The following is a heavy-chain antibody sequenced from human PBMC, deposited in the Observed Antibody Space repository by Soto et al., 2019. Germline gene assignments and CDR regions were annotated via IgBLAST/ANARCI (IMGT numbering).Heavy chain of an antibody. V-gene: IGHV1-24*01. CDR3: ARGGYSGYDEMGDWFDP. CDR2: FDPEDGET. CDR1: GYTLTELS. Sequence: ASVKVSCKVSGYTLTELSMHWVRQAPGKGLEWMGGFDPEDGETIYAQKFQGRVTITEDTSTDTAYMELSSLRSEDTAVYYCARGGYSGYDEMGDWFDPWGQGTLVTVSS. J-gene: IGHJ5*02. D-gene: IGHD5-12*01.